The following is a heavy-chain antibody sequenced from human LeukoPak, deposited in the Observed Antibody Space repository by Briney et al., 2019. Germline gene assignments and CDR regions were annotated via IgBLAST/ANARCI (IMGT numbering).Heavy chain of an antibody. J-gene: IGHJ3*02. CDR3: ASRYSVVVAAASYHDAFDI. CDR1: GYTFTSYD. CDR2: MNPNSGNT. V-gene: IGHV1-8*01. Sequence: EASVKVSCTASGYTFTSYDINWVRQATGQGLEWMGWMNPNSGNTSNAQKFQGRVTITRNTSISTAYMELRSLRSEDTAVYYCASRYSVVVAAASYHDAFDIWGQGTMVTVSS. D-gene: IGHD2-15*01.